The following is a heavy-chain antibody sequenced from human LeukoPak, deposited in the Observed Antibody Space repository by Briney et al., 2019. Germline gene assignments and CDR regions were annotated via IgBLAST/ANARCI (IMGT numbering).Heavy chain of an antibody. CDR2: ISGSGGST. Sequence: GGSLRLSCAASGFTFSSYAMSWVCQAPGKGLEWVSAISGSGGSTYYADSVKGRFTISRDNSKSTLYLQMNSLRAEDTAVYYCAKTWGSKGRRDYYFDYWGQGTLVAVSS. D-gene: IGHD7-27*01. CDR3: AKTWGSKGRRDYYFDY. J-gene: IGHJ4*02. CDR1: GFTFSSYA. V-gene: IGHV3-23*01.